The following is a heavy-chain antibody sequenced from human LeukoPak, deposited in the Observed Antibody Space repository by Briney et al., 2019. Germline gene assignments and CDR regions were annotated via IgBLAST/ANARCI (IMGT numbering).Heavy chain of an antibody. CDR3: AKDRMDPVNY. J-gene: IGHJ4*02. D-gene: IGHD2-2*03. Sequence: PGGSLRLSCAASGFTFSSYAMSWVRQAPGKGLEWVSAITGSGDRTYYADSVKGRFTISRDNSKNTLYLQMNSLGAEDTALYYCAKDRMDPVNYWGQGTLVTVSS. CDR2: ITGSGDRT. V-gene: IGHV3-23*01. CDR1: GFTFSSYA.